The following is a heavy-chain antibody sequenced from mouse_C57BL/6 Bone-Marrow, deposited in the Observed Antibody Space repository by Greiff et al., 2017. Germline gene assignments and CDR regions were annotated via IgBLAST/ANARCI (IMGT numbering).Heavy chain of an antibody. Sequence: EVNLVESGGGLVKPGGSLKLSCAASGFTFSSYAMSWVRQTPEKRLEWVATISDGGSYTYYPENVKGRFTISRDNAKNNLYLQMSHLKSEDTAMYYCARENGRYYYAMDYWGQGTSVTVSS. CDR1: GFTFSSYA. J-gene: IGHJ4*01. V-gene: IGHV5-4*01. CDR2: ISDGGSYT. CDR3: ARENGRYYYAMDY. D-gene: IGHD1-1*01.